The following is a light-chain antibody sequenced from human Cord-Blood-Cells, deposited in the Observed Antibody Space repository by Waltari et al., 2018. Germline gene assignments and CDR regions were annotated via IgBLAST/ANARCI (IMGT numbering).Light chain of an antibody. Sequence: LSVSPGERATLSCRASQSVSSNLAWYQQKPGQAPRLLIYGASTRATGIPARFSGSGSGTEFTLTISSLQSEDFAVYYCQQYNNWPPVTFGGGTKVEIK. CDR1: QSVSSN. CDR2: GAS. CDR3: QQYNNWPPVT. V-gene: IGKV3-15*01. J-gene: IGKJ4*01.